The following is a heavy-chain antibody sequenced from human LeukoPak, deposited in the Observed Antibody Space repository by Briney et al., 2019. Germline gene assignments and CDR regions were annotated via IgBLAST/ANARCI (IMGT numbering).Heavy chain of an antibody. J-gene: IGHJ4*02. CDR3: ARVGGGYYFLLDY. D-gene: IGHD3-22*01. V-gene: IGHV3-66*01. Sequence: GGSLRLSCAASEFSVGSNYMTWVRQAPGKGLEWVSLIYSGGSTYYADSVKGRFTISRDNSKNTLYLQMNSRRAEDTAVYYCARVGGGYYFLLDYWGQGTLVTVSS. CDR1: EFSVGSNY. CDR2: IYSGGST.